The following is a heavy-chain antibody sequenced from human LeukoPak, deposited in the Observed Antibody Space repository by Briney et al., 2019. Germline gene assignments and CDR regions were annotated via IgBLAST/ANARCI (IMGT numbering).Heavy chain of an antibody. J-gene: IGHJ5*02. V-gene: IGHV1-18*01. CDR3: ARAESYTHYNWFDP. Sequence: GASVKVSCKASGYTFTSYGISWVRQAPGQGPEWMGWISAYNGNTNYAQKLQGRVTMTTDTSTSTAYMELRSLRFDDTAVYYCARAESYTHYNWFDPWGQGTLVTVSS. CDR1: GYTFTSYG. D-gene: IGHD1-26*01. CDR2: ISAYNGNT.